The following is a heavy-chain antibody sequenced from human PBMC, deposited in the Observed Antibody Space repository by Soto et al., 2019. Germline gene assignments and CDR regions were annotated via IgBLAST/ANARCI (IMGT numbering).Heavy chain of an antibody. CDR3: ARDRIAVAGNPEYFQH. Sequence: EVQLVESGGGLVQPGGSLRLSCAASGFIVSSNYMSWDRQAPGKGLEWVSVIYSGGSTYYADSVKGRFTISRDNSKNTLYLQMNSLRAEDTAVYYCARDRIAVAGNPEYFQHWGQGTLVTVS. CDR2: IYSGGST. CDR1: GFIVSSNY. V-gene: IGHV3-66*01. J-gene: IGHJ1*01. D-gene: IGHD6-19*01.